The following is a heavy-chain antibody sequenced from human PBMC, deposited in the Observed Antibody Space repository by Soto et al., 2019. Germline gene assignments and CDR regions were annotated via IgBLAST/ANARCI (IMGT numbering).Heavy chain of an antibody. V-gene: IGHV3-30-3*01. CDR1: GFTFSSYA. Sequence: GGSLRLSCAASGFTFSSYAMHWVRQAPGKGLEWVAVISYDGSNKYYADSVKGRFTISRDSSKNTLYLQMNSLRAEDTAVYYCARDSIRVFGVLLPYYYYGMDVWGQGTTVTVSS. J-gene: IGHJ6*02. D-gene: IGHD3-3*01. CDR3: ARDSIRVFGVLLPYYYYGMDV. CDR2: ISYDGSNK.